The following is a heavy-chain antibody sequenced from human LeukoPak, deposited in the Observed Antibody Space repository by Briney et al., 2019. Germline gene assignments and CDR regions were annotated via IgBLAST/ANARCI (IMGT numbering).Heavy chain of an antibody. CDR3: AGALLWFGESYHFDY. CDR1: GFTFTNYN. CDR2: IDSSTSYI. Sequence: PGGSLRLSCAASGFTFTNYNMHWVRQAPGKGLEGVSSIDSSTSYIHYADSVKGRFTISRDNAKNSLYLQMNSLRAEDTAVFYCAGALLWFGESYHFDYWGQGTLVTVSS. D-gene: IGHD3-10*01. V-gene: IGHV3-21*01. J-gene: IGHJ4*02.